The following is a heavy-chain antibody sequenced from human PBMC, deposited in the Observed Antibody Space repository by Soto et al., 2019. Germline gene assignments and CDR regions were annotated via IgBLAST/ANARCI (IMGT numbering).Heavy chain of an antibody. V-gene: IGHV1-2*04. CDR2: ISPNSGGT. Sequence: ASVKVSCKASGYTFTGYYMHWVRQAPGQGLEWMGWISPNSGGTNYAQKFQGWVTMTRDTSISTAYMELSRLRSDDTAVYYCARDAPSNYDFWSGALDYWGQGTLVTVSS. D-gene: IGHD3-3*01. J-gene: IGHJ4*02. CDR1: GYTFTGYY. CDR3: ARDAPSNYDFWSGALDY.